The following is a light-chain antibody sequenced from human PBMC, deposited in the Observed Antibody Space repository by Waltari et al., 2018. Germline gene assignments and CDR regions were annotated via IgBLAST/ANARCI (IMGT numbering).Light chain of an antibody. CDR3: QSYDSSLSGSV. CDR1: SSNIGAGYD. V-gene: IGLV1-40*01. J-gene: IGLJ2*01. Sequence: QSVLTPPPSVSGAPGQRVTISCTGSSSNIGAGYDVHWYQQLPGTAPKLLIYDKNNRPSGVPDRFSGSKSGTSASLAITGLQAEDEADYYCQSYDSSLSGSVFGGGTKLTVL. CDR2: DKN.